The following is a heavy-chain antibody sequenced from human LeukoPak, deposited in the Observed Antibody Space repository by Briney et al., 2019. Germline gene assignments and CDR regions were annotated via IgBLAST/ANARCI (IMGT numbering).Heavy chain of an antibody. CDR2: ISSSGRII. CDR3: AKDSSGYLEY. Sequence: GGSLRLSCAASGFTFSSYEMNWVRQAPGKGLEWVSYISSSGRIIYYADSVKGRFTISRDSAKNSLYLQMNSLRAEDTAVYYCAKDSSGYLEYWGQGTLVTVSS. J-gene: IGHJ4*02. D-gene: IGHD3-22*01. CDR1: GFTFSSYE. V-gene: IGHV3-48*03.